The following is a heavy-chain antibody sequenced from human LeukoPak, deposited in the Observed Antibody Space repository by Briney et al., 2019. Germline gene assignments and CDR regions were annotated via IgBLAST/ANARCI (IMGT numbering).Heavy chain of an antibody. CDR2: IYTSGST. CDR3: ARDYCSSTSCYIGY. D-gene: IGHD2-2*02. CDR1: GGSISSYY. V-gene: IGHV4-4*07. J-gene: IGHJ4*02. Sequence: SETLSLTCTVSGGSISSYYWSWIRQPAGKGLEWIGRIYTSGSTNYNPSLKSRVTMSVDTSKNQFSLKLSSVTAADTAVYYCARDYCSSTSCYIGYWGQGTLATVSS.